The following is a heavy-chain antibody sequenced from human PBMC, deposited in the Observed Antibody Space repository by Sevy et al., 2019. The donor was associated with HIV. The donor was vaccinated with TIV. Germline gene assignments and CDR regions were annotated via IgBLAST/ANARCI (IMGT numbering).Heavy chain of an antibody. Sequence: SETLSLTCTVSGGSISSSSYYWGWIRQPPGKGLEWIGSIYYSGSTYYNPSLKSRVTISVDTSKNQFSLKLSSVTAADTAVYDCARRGWLQNGAGAFDIWGQGTMVTVSS. D-gene: IGHD5-12*01. CDR3: ARRGWLQNGAGAFDI. V-gene: IGHV4-39*01. CDR1: GGSISSSSYY. CDR2: IYYSGST. J-gene: IGHJ3*02.